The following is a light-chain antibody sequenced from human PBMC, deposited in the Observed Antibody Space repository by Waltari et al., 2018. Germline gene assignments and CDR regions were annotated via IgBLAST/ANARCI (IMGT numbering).Light chain of an antibody. J-gene: IGKJ4*01. V-gene: IGKV4-1*01. CDR2: WAS. CDR1: QRVLYSSHNKDY. CDR3: QQYYSTPLT. Sequence: DIVMTQSPDSLAVSLGERATINCKSSQRVLYSSHNKDYLAWYQQKPRQPPKLLIYWASTRESGVPDRFSGSGSGTDFTLTISSLQAEDVAVYYCQQYYSTPLTFGGGTKVEIK.